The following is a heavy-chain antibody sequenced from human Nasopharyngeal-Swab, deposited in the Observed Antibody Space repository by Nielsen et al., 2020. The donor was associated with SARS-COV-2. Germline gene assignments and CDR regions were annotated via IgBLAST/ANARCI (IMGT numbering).Heavy chain of an antibody. CDR1: GYSFTSYW. CDR3: ARGSIVVVVAATGWFDP. Sequence: GGSLRLSCKGSGYSFTSYWISWVRQMPGNGLEWMGRIDPSDSYTNYSPSFQGHVTISADKSISTAYLQWSSLKASDTAMYYCARGSIVVVVAATGWFDPWGQGTLVTVSS. V-gene: IGHV5-10-1*01. J-gene: IGHJ5*02. CDR2: IDPSDSYT. D-gene: IGHD2-15*01.